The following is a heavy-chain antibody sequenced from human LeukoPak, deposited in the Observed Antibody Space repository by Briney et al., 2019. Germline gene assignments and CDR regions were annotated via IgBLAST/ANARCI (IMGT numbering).Heavy chain of an antibody. CDR2: ISDRGDST. CDR3: AKGGQQLVRYYFDY. Sequence: GGSLRLSCAASGFSVTTYAMGWVRQAPGKGLEWVSVISDRGDSTHYADSVKGRFTISRDSSKNTLYLQMNSLRGEDTAVYYCAKGGQQLVRYYFDYWGQGTLVTVSS. CDR1: GFSVTTYA. D-gene: IGHD6-13*01. V-gene: IGHV3-23*01. J-gene: IGHJ4*02.